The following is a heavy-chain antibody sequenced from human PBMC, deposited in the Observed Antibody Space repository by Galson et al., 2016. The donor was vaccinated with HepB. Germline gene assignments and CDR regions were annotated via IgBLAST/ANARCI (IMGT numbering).Heavy chain of an antibody. J-gene: IGHJ4*02. CDR3: ARDRDSSSYYSLDY. D-gene: IGHD3-22*01. Sequence: SETLSLTCTVSGGSIRSYYWSWIRQPPGKGLEWIGYIYYSGNTNYNPSLKSRVTISVDTSKNQFSLKLRSVSAADTAVYYCARDRDSSSYYSLDYWGQGTLVTVSS. CDR1: GGSIRSYY. V-gene: IGHV4-59*01. CDR2: IYYSGNT.